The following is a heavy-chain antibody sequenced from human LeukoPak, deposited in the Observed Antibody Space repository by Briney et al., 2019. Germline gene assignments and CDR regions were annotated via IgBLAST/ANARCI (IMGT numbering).Heavy chain of an antibody. CDR3: ASLGWQWLVTSTDY. Sequence: GGSLRLSCAASGFTFSSYAMHWVRQAPGKGLEWVAVISYDGSNKYYADSVKGRFTISRDNSKNTLYLQMNSLRAEDTAVYYCASLGWQWLVTSTDYWGQGTLVTVSS. CDR1: GFTFSSYA. CDR2: ISYDGSNK. D-gene: IGHD6-19*01. V-gene: IGHV3-30*04. J-gene: IGHJ4*02.